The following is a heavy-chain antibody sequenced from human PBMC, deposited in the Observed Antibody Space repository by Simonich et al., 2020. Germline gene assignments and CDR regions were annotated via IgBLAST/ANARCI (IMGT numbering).Heavy chain of an antibody. CDR2: IKSDGSST. CDR1: GFTFSSYW. D-gene: IGHD4-4*01. V-gene: IGHV3-74*01. Sequence: EVQLVESGGGLVQPGGSLRLSCAASGFTFSSYWMHWVRQAPGKGRGWFFSIKSDGSSTSYADSVKGRFTISRDNAKNTLYLQMNSLRAEDTAVYYCARDYSNYDAFDIWGQGTMVTVSS. J-gene: IGHJ3*02. CDR3: ARDYSNYDAFDI.